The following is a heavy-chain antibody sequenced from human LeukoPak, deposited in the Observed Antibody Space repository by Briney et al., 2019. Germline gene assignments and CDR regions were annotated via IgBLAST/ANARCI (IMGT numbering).Heavy chain of an antibody. CDR2: IFRIGSS. Sequence: SETLSLTCSVSGFSITTGYYWAWVRQPPGKGLEWIGTIFRIGSSYFNPSLKSRVTISVDTSKNQFSLKLSSVTAADTALYYCARVIDVAAAGYFDSWGQGTQVTVSS. D-gene: IGHD6-13*01. J-gene: IGHJ4*02. CDR3: ARVIDVAAAGYFDS. CDR1: GFSITTGYY. V-gene: IGHV4-38-2*02.